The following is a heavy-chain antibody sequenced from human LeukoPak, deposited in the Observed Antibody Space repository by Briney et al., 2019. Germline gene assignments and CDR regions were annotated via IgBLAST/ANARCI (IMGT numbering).Heavy chain of an antibody. Sequence: GGSLRLSCAASGVTLSSYAMSWARQAPGKGLEWVSGISSSGSGGNTYYADSVKGRFTISRDNSKNTLHLQMNSLRAEDTAVYYCAKSAYYDSSGFYREYYFDYWGQGTLVTVSS. CDR3: AKSAYYDSSGFYREYYFDY. CDR1: GVTLSSYA. D-gene: IGHD3-22*01. J-gene: IGHJ4*02. V-gene: IGHV3-23*01. CDR2: ISSSGSGGNT.